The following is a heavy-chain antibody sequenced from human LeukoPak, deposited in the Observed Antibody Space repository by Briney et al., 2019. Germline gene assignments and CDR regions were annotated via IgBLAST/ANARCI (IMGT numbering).Heavy chain of an antibody. Sequence: SETLSLTCAVYGGSFSGYYWSWIRQPPGKGLEWSGEINHSGSTNYNPSLKSRVTISVDTSKNQFSLKLSSVTAADTAVYYCARGWIQLWSYYYYGMDVWGQGTTVTVSS. CDR3: ARGWIQLWSYYYYGMDV. V-gene: IGHV4-34*01. CDR2: INHSGST. D-gene: IGHD5-18*01. CDR1: GGSFSGYY. J-gene: IGHJ6*02.